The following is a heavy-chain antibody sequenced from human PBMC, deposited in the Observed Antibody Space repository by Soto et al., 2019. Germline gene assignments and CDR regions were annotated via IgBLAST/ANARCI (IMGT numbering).Heavy chain of an antibody. Sequence: SETLSLTCTVSGGSINDXXWSWIRQPPGKGLEWIGYIYYSGSTDYNPSLKGRVTISVDTSKNQFSLKLRSVTAADTAVYYCARVGGVAARTFDYWGQGTLVTVSS. V-gene: IGHV4-59*01. CDR3: ARVGGVAARTFDY. CDR2: IYYSGST. D-gene: IGHD6-6*01. CDR1: GGSINDXX. J-gene: IGHJ4*02.